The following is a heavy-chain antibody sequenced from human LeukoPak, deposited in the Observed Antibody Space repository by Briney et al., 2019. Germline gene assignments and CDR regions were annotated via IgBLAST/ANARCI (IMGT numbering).Heavy chain of an antibody. V-gene: IGHV3-21*01. J-gene: IGHJ4*02. CDR3: ARVGLSYYFDY. CDR2: ISTSSSNI. D-gene: IGHD3-16*02. Sequence: GGSLRLSCAASGFTFSGYSMTWVRKAPGKGLDWVSSISTSSSNIYYADSVKGRFTMSRDNAKNSLYLQLNSLRAEDTAVYYCARVGLSYYFDYWGQGTQVTVSA. CDR1: GFTFSGYS.